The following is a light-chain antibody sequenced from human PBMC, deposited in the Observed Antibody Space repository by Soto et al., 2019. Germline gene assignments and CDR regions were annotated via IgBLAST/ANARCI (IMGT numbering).Light chain of an antibody. V-gene: IGKV3-20*01. CDR3: QQYDNSPWT. CDR1: QSVNSGY. CDR2: VAS. J-gene: IGKJ1*01. Sequence: ENVLTQSPGTLSLSPGERATLSCRASQSVNSGYLAWYQQKPGQAPRLLISVASSRATGIPDRFSGSGSGTDFTLTISRLEPEDFAVYYCQQYDNSPWTFGQGTKVEIK.